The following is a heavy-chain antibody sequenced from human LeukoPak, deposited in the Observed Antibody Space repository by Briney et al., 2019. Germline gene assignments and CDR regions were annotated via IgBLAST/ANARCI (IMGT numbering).Heavy chain of an antibody. CDR1: GFTFSNYA. CDR3: AKWGDYDILTGYYVSDY. V-gene: IGHV3-23*01. CDR2: INGSDGTT. Sequence: RGSLRLSCAASGFTFSNYAMCWVGQAPGKGLEWVSAINGSDGTTYYADSVKGRFTISRDNSKNTLYLQMNSLRAEDTAVYYCAKWGDYDILTGYYVSDYWGQGTLVTVSS. D-gene: IGHD3-9*01. J-gene: IGHJ4*02.